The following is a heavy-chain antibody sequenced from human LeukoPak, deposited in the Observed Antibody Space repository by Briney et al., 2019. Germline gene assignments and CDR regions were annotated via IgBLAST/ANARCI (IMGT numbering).Heavy chain of an antibody. CDR3: ARPAYDFWSGYPNDALDI. D-gene: IGHD3-3*01. V-gene: IGHV3-7*03. Sequence: GGSLRLSCAASGFTFSSYWMSWVRQAPGKGLEWVANIKQDGSEKYYVDSVKGRFTISRDNAKNSLYLQMNSLRAEDTAVYYCARPAYDFWSGYPNDALDIWGQGTMVTVSS. CDR2: IKQDGSEK. J-gene: IGHJ3*02. CDR1: GFTFSSYW.